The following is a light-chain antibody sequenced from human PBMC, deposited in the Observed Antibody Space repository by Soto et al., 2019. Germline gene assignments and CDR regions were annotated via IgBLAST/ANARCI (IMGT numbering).Light chain of an antibody. CDR2: DAS. Sequence: DIQMTQSPSSLSASVGDRVTITCQASQDINNYLNWYQQEPGKAPNLLIYDASNLKTGVPSRFSGSGSGTDFTFTIIGLQPEDVATYYCQQYDYLSPTFGGGTKVEIK. V-gene: IGKV1-33*01. CDR1: QDINNY. CDR3: QQYDYLSPT. J-gene: IGKJ4*01.